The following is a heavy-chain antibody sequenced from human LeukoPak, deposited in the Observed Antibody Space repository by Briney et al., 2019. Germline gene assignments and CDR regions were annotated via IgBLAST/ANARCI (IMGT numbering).Heavy chain of an antibody. CDR1: GFTFSSYW. V-gene: IGHV3-7*03. Sequence: PGGSLRLSCAASGFTFSSYWMSWVRQAPGKGLEWVANIKQDGSEKYYVDSVKGRFTISRDNAKNSLYLQMNSLRAEDTALYYCAKSPYDSSPNFDYWGQGTLVTVSS. D-gene: IGHD3-22*01. CDR2: IKQDGSEK. J-gene: IGHJ4*02. CDR3: AKSPYDSSPNFDY.